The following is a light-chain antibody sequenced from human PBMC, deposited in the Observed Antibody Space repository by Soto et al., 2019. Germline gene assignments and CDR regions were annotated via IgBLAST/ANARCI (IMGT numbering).Light chain of an antibody. V-gene: IGKV3-15*01. CDR2: GAS. CDR3: QQYNDWPRT. Sequence: EIVMTQSPATLSVSPGERATLSCRASQSVSSNLAWYHQKPGQAPRLLISGASTRATGIPARFSGSGSGTEFTLTISSLQSEDFAVYYCQQYNDWPRTFGQGTKVKIK. J-gene: IGKJ1*01. CDR1: QSVSSN.